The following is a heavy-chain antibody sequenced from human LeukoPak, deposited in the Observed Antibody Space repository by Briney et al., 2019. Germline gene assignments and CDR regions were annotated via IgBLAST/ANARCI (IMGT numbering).Heavy chain of an antibody. CDR1: GVSFSDYY. Sequence: SETLSLTCAVYGVSFSDYYWSWIRQPPGKGLEWIGEINHSGRTNHNPSLKSRLTISVDTSKNQFSLRLSSVTAADTALYYCARVSRGSVSYFDYWGQGTLVTVSS. J-gene: IGHJ4*02. D-gene: IGHD1-26*01. V-gene: IGHV4-34*01. CDR3: ARVSRGSVSYFDY. CDR2: INHSGRT.